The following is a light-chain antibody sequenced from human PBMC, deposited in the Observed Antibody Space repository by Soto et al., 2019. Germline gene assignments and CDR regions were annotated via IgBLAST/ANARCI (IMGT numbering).Light chain of an antibody. CDR1: SSNIGNNN. J-gene: IGLJ1*01. CDR3: QSYDSSLLYV. CDR2: GNS. V-gene: IGLV1-40*01. Sequence: QSVLTQPPAASGTPGQRVTISCSGSSSNIGNNNVNWYQQLPGTAPKLLIYGNSNRPSGVPDRFSGSKSGTSASLAITGLQAEDEADYYCQSYDSSLLYVFGTGTKVTVL.